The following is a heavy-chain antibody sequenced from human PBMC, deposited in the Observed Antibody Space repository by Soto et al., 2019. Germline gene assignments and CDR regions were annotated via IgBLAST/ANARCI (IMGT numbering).Heavy chain of an antibody. V-gene: IGHV3-23*01. Sequence: QPGGSLRLSCAASGFTFSSYAMSWVRQAPGKGLEWVSAISGSGGSTYYADSVKGRFTISRDNSKNTLYLQMNSLRAEDTAVYYCAKGGRIVVVVAATNPLDYWGQGTLVTVSS. J-gene: IGHJ4*02. CDR2: ISGSGGST. D-gene: IGHD2-15*01. CDR1: GFTFSSYA. CDR3: AKGGRIVVVVAATNPLDY.